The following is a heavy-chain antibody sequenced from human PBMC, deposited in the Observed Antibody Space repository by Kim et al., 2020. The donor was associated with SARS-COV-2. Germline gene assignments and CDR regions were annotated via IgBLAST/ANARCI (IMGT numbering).Heavy chain of an antibody. D-gene: IGHD6-19*01. CDR2: IYPGDSDT. V-gene: IGHV5-51*01. J-gene: IGHJ4*02. CDR3: ARQDRPGIAVAGPKGAITPVSDY. Sequence: GESLKISCKGSGYSFTSYWIGWVRQMPGKGLEWMGIIYPGDSDTRYSPSFQGQVTISADKSISTAYLQWSSLKASDTAMYYCARQDRPGIAVAGPKGAITPVSDYWGQGTLVTVSS. CDR1: GYSFTSYW.